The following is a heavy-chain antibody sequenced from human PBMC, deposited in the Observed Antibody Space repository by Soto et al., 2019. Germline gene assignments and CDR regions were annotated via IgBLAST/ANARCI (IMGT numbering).Heavy chain of an antibody. CDR3: ARRDDYVWGSYYDNAFDI. V-gene: IGHV1-18*01. D-gene: IGHD3-16*01. Sequence: VASVKVSCKASGYTFTSYGISWVRQAPGQGLEWMGWISAYNGNTNYAQKLQGRVTMTTDTSTSTAYMELRSLRSDDTAVYYCARRDDYVWGSYYDNAFDIWGQGXMVTV. J-gene: IGHJ3*02. CDR2: ISAYNGNT. CDR1: GYTFTSYG.